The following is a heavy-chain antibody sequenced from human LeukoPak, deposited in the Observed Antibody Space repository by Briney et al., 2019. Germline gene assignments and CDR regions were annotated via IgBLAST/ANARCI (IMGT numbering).Heavy chain of an antibody. CDR3: ARGGGYDSFDY. CDR2: ISSSGRTV. D-gene: IGHD5-12*01. V-gene: IGHV3-11*01. CDR1: GFTFSDYY. J-gene: IGHJ4*02. Sequence: GGSLRLSCAASGFTFSDYYISWIRQAPGKGLEWISYISSSGRTVDQADSVKGRITISRDNAKNSVYLQMNSLRADDTAVYYCARGGGYDSFDYWGQGTQVTVSS.